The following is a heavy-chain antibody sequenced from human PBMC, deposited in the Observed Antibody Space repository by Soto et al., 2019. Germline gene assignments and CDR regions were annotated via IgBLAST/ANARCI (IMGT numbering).Heavy chain of an antibody. CDR3: ARGDTPGELLRGPLFDY. D-gene: IGHD1-26*01. CDR2: IYYSGST. CDR1: GGSISSYY. V-gene: IGHV4-59*01. J-gene: IGHJ4*02. Sequence: SETLSLTCTVSGGSISSYYWSWIRQPPGKGLEWIGYIYYSGSTNYNPSLKSRVTISVDTSKNQFSLKLSSVTAADTAVYYCARGDTPGELLRGPLFDYWGQGTLVTVSS.